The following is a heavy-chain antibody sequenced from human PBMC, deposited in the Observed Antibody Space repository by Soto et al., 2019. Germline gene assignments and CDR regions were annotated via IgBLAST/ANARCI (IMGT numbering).Heavy chain of an antibody. CDR1: GFTFSSYA. Sequence: QPGXSLRLSCAASGFTFSSYAISWVNQAPGKGLEWVSAISGSGGSTYYADSVKGRFTISRDNSKNTLYLQMNSLRAEDTAVYYCEAQLNYAPYYYYYMDVWGKGTTVTVSS. CDR3: EAQLNYAPYYYYYMDV. J-gene: IGHJ6*03. D-gene: IGHD3-16*01. CDR2: ISGSGGST. V-gene: IGHV3-23*01.